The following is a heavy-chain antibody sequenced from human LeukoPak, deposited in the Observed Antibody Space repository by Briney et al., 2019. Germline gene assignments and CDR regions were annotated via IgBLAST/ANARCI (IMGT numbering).Heavy chain of an antibody. Sequence: GGSLRLSCAASGFTFSGYSMNWVRQAPGKGLEWVSAISGNTGSTYYADPVKGRFTISRDNSKNTLYLQMNSLRAEDTAIYYCANVVTATPSDAFDIWGQGTMVTVSS. D-gene: IGHD2-21*02. V-gene: IGHV3-23*01. CDR3: ANVVTATPSDAFDI. CDR1: GFTFSGYS. J-gene: IGHJ3*02. CDR2: ISGNTGST.